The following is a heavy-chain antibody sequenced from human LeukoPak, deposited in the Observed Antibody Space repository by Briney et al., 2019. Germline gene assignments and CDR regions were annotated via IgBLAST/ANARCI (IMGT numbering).Heavy chain of an antibody. CDR1: GFTFSSYG. Sequence: GGSLRLSCAASGFTFSSYGMHWVCQAPGKGLEWVAVISYDGSNKYYADSVKGRFTISRDNSKNTLYLQMNSLRAEDTAVYYCAKGAGSGSYYNEGGNWFDPWGQGTLVTVSS. CDR2: ISYDGSNK. D-gene: IGHD3-10*01. CDR3: AKGAGSGSYYNEGGNWFDP. V-gene: IGHV3-30*18. J-gene: IGHJ5*02.